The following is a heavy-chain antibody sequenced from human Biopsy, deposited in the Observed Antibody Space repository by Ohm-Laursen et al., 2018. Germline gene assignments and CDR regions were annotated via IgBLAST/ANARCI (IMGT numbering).Heavy chain of an antibody. J-gene: IGHJ3*02. CDR3: ARDEGLLRAFDI. V-gene: IGHV4-4*07. CDR1: GGSISGHF. Sequence: GTLSPTCTVSGGSISGHFWSWVRQPAGKGLEWIGRIYSNGNTNYNPSLKSRVSMSVDTSKNHFSLNLTSVTAADTAVYYCARDEGLLRAFDIWGQGTLGTVSS. CDR2: IYSNGNT. D-gene: IGHD1-26*01.